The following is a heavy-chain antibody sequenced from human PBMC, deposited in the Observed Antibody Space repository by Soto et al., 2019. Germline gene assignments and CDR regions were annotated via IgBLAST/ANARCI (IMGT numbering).Heavy chain of an antibody. Sequence: SETLSLTCAVSGGSISSSNWWSWVRQPPGRGLEWIGEIYHSGSTNYNPSLKSRVTISVGKAKNQFSLKLSSVTAADTAVYYCARDQSPRYYYDSSGYYSLGYWGQGTLVTVSS. J-gene: IGHJ4*02. V-gene: IGHV4-4*02. D-gene: IGHD3-22*01. CDR3: ARDQSPRYYYDSSGYYSLGY. CDR1: GGSISSSNW. CDR2: IYHSGST.